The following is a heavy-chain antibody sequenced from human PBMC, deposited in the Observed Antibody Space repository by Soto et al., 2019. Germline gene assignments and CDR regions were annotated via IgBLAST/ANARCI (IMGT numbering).Heavy chain of an antibody. CDR2: IYYSGST. D-gene: IGHD6-13*01. Sequence: SETLSLTCTVSGGSISSSSYYWGWIRQPPGKGLEWIGSIYYSGSTYYKPSLKSRVTISVDTSKKQFSLKLSSVTAAVTAVYYCARRGYSSSWYLRPSYYYYYGMDVWGQGTTVTVSS. V-gene: IGHV4-39*01. J-gene: IGHJ6*02. CDR1: GGSISSSSYY. CDR3: ARRGYSSSWYLRPSYYYYYGMDV.